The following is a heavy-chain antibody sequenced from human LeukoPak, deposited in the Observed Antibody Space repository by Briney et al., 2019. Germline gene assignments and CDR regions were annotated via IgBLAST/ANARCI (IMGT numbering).Heavy chain of an antibody. Sequence: PSETLSLTCTVSDGSISNRVYYWGWIRQPPGKGLEWIGYIYYSGSTNYNPSLKSRVTISVDTSKNQFSLKLSSVTAADTAVYYCARAVVPAAMPDCWGQGTLVTVSS. V-gene: IGHV4-61*08. CDR3: ARAVVPAAMPDC. J-gene: IGHJ4*02. D-gene: IGHD2-2*01. CDR1: DGSISNRVYY. CDR2: IYYSGST.